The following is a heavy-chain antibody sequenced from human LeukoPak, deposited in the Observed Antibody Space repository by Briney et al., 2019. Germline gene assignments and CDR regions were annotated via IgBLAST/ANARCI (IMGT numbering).Heavy chain of an antibody. CDR3: ATEGGIVGTSEFDY. Sequence: PGGSLRLSCAASGFTFSTYEMNWVRQAPGKGLEWVSYIGSSGNTIYYADSVKGRFTISRDNSKNTLFLQMNSLRAEDTAMYYCATEGGIVGTSEFDYWGQGTLVTVSS. CDR2: IGSSGNTI. J-gene: IGHJ4*02. D-gene: IGHD1-26*01. CDR1: GFTFSTYE. V-gene: IGHV3-48*03.